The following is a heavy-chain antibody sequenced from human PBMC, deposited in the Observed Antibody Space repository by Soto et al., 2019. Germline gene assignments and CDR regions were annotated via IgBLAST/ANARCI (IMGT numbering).Heavy chain of an antibody. CDR3: AMVDVYVTPSPQDV. CDR1: GYTFTRYG. Sequence: QVQLVQSGAEVKNPGASVKVSCKASGYTFTRYGIAWARQAPGQRLEWMGWINTYNGNTSYAQNVQGRVTLTTDTSTSTAYMELRSLRSNDTAIYYCAMVDVYVTPSPQDVWGQGTTVSVSS. V-gene: IGHV1-18*01. D-gene: IGHD3-16*01. CDR2: INTYNGNT. J-gene: IGHJ6*02.